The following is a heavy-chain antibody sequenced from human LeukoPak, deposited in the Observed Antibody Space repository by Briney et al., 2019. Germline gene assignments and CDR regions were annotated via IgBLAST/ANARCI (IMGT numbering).Heavy chain of an antibody. CDR3: ARVGDILTGFDY. J-gene: IGHJ4*02. CDR1: GFTFDDYG. D-gene: IGHD3-9*01. V-gene: IGHV3-20*01. CDR2: INWNGGST. Sequence: PGGSLRLSCAASGFTFDDYGMGWVRQAPGKGLEWVSGINWNGGSTGYADSVKGRFTISRDNAKNSLYLQMNSLRAEDTALYHCARVGDILTGFDYWGQGTLVTVSS.